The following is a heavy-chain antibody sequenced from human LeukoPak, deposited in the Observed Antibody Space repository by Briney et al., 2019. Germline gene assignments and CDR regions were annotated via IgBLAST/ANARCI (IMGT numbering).Heavy chain of an antibody. Sequence: GRSLRLSCAASGFTFDDYAMHWVRQAPGKGLEWVSGTSWNSGSIGYADSVKGRFTISRDNAKNSLYLQMNSLRAEDTALYYCAKDIEFAPRYYFDYWGQGTLVTVSS. J-gene: IGHJ4*02. CDR2: TSWNSGSI. D-gene: IGHD3-10*01. V-gene: IGHV3-9*01. CDR3: AKDIEFAPRYYFDY. CDR1: GFTFDDYA.